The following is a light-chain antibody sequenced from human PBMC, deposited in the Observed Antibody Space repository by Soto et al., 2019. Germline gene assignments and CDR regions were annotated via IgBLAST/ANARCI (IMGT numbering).Light chain of an antibody. V-gene: IGKV1-5*01. Sequence: DIQMTQSPSTLSASVGDRVTITCRASQSIGSRLAWYQQKPGKAPKLLIYDAYSLESGVPSRFSGSGSGTEFTLTISSLQPDELATYYCQQYNSYSPALGQGNKVEIK. CDR1: QSIGSR. J-gene: IGKJ1*01. CDR3: QQYNSYSPA. CDR2: DAY.